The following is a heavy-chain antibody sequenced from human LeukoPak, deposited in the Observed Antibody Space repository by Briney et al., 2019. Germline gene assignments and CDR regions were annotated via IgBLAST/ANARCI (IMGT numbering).Heavy chain of an antibody. CDR1: GGSISSGDYY. Sequence: SQTLSLTCTVSGGSISSGDYYWSWIRQPPGKGLEWIGYIYYSGSTYYNPSLKSRVTISVDTSKNQFSLKLSSVTAADMAVYYCARVDGSGSYYNFDYWGQGTLVTVSS. V-gene: IGHV4-30-4*01. D-gene: IGHD3-10*01. CDR3: ARVDGSGSYYNFDY. J-gene: IGHJ4*02. CDR2: IYYSGST.